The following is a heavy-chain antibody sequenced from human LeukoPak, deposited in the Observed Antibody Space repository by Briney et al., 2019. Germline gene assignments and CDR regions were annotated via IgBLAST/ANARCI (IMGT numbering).Heavy chain of an antibody. Sequence: GGSLRLSCAASGFTFSSYGMHWVRQAPGKGLEWVSSISSSSSSIYYADSVKGRFTISRDNAKNSLYLQMDSLRAEDTALYYCAPYYYGSGSYSYGMDVWGQGTTVTVSS. V-gene: IGHV3-21*01. D-gene: IGHD3-10*01. CDR1: GFTFSSYG. CDR3: APYYYGSGSYSYGMDV. CDR2: ISSSSSSI. J-gene: IGHJ6*02.